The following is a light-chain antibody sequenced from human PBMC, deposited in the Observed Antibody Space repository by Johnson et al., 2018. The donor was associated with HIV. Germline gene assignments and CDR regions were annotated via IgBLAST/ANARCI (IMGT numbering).Light chain of an antibody. CDR2: ENN. CDR1: SSNIGNNY. V-gene: IGLV1-51*02. J-gene: IGLJ1*01. Sequence: QPVLTQPPSVSAAPGQKVTISCSGSSSNIGNNYVSWYQQLPGTAPKLLIYENNKRPSGIPERFSGSKSGTSATLDIHGLQTGDEADYYCGTWDSSLSALYVFGTGTKVTVL. CDR3: GTWDSSLSALYV.